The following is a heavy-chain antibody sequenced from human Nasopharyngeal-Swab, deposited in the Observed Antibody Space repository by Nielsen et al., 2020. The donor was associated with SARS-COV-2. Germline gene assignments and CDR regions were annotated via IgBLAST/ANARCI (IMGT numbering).Heavy chain of an antibody. CDR2: INPNSGGT. J-gene: IGHJ6*02. D-gene: IGHD3-3*01. Sequence: WVRQAPGQGLEWMGRINPNSGGTNYAQKFQGRVTMTRDTSISTAYMELSSLRSDDTAVYYCARDTTSMNYDFWSGYYIYYYGMDVWGQGTTVTVSS. CDR3: ARDTTSMNYDFWSGYYIYYYGMDV. V-gene: IGHV1-2*06.